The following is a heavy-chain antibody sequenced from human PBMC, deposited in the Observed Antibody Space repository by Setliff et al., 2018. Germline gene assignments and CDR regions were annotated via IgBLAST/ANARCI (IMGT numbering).Heavy chain of an antibody. D-gene: IGHD2-21*01. V-gene: IGHV1-2*06. Sequence: GASVKVSCKVSGYTFTVYTMNWVRQAPGQGLEWMGRINPNSGGTNYAQKFQGRVTMTRDTSISTAYMELSRLTSDDTAVYYCAKDGGEVYWGQGTLDTVSS. CDR2: INPNSGGT. J-gene: IGHJ4*02. CDR3: AKDGGEVY. CDR1: GYTFTVYT.